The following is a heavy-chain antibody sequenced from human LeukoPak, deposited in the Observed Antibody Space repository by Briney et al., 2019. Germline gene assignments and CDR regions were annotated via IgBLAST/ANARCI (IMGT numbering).Heavy chain of an antibody. V-gene: IGHV4-39*07. CDR2: ITYSGST. CDR3: ARERREQLLPPYTRSVTYFDY. CDR1: GGSITSNSYY. Sequence: SETLSLTCTVSGGSITSNSYYWGWIRQPPGKGLEWIRRITYSGSTYYNPSLKRRVTISIDTSKNQFSLKLSSVTAADTAVYYCARERREQLLPPYTRSVTYFDYWGQGTLVTVSS. D-gene: IGHD2-2*01. J-gene: IGHJ4*02.